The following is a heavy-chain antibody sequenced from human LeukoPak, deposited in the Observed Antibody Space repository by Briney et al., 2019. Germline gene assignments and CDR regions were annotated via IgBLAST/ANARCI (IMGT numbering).Heavy chain of an antibody. J-gene: IGHJ4*02. V-gene: IGHV1-46*01. CDR3: ARGVIAAAAFDY. Sequence: ASVKVSCKASGYTFTSYYMHWVRQAPGQGLEWMGIINPSGGSTGYAQKFQGRVTVTRDMSTSTVYMELSSLRSEDTAVYYCARGVIAAAAFDYWGQGTLVTVSS. CDR2: INPSGGST. D-gene: IGHD6-13*01. CDR1: GYTFTSYY.